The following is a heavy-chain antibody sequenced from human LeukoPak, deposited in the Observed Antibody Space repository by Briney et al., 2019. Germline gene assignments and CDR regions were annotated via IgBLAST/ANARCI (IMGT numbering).Heavy chain of an antibody. CDR3: VADLPGTNSPCFDY. CDR2: IKSKSNSGTT. Sequence: GGSLRLSCAASGFTFSAAWMNWVRQAPGKGLESDGRIKSKSNSGTTDFAAPVRDRFTISRDDSKNTLNLQMDSLRTEDTAVYYCVADLPGTNSPCFDYWGQGTLVTVSS. D-gene: IGHD4/OR15-4a*01. J-gene: IGHJ4*02. V-gene: IGHV3-15*01. CDR1: GFTFSAAW.